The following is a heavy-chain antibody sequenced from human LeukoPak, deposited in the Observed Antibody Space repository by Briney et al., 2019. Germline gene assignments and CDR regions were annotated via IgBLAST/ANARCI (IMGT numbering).Heavy chain of an antibody. V-gene: IGHV4-34*01. CDR2: INHSGST. D-gene: IGHD3-10*01. Sequence: SETLSLTCAVYGGSFSGYYWSWIRQPPGKGLEWIGEINHSGSTNYNPSLKSRVTISVDTSKNQFSLKLSSVTAADTAVYYCARGRGGLWLGESHIDYWGQGTLVTVSS. CDR1: GGSFSGYY. CDR3: ARGRGGLWLGESHIDY. J-gene: IGHJ4*02.